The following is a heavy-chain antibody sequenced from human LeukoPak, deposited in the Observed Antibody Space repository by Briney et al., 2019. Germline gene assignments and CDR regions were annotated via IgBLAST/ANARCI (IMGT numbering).Heavy chain of an antibody. CDR2: IRYDGSNE. CDR3: AKGHSQWELVLSDY. D-gene: IGHD1-26*01. J-gene: IGHJ4*02. CDR1: GFTFSSYG. Sequence: PGGSLRLSCAASGFTFSSYGMHWVRQAPGKGLEWLAFIRYDGSNEYYADSVKGRFTISRDNSKNTLYLEMNSLRAEDTAVYYCAKGHSQWELVLSDYWGQGTLVTVSS. V-gene: IGHV3-30*02.